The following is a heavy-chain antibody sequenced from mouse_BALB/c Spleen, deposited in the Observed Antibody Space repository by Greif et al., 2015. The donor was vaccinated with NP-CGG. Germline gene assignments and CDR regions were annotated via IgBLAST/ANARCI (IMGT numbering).Heavy chain of an antibody. Sequence: DVKLVESGPSLVKPSQTLSLTCSVTGDSITSGYWYWIRKFPGNKLEYMGYISYSGSTYYNPSLKSRISITRDTSKNQYYLQLNSVTTEDTATYYCARYYYGSSYYFDYWGQGTTLTVSS. CDR1: GDSITSGY. J-gene: IGHJ2*01. V-gene: IGHV3-8*02. D-gene: IGHD1-1*01. CDR3: ARYYYGSSYYFDY. CDR2: ISYSGST.